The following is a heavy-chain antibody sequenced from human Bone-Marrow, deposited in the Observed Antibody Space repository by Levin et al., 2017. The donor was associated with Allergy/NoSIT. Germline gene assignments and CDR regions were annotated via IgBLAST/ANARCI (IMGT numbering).Heavy chain of an antibody. J-gene: IGHJ4*02. D-gene: IGHD1-1*01. V-gene: IGHV3-23*05. Sequence: ETLSLTCVGRGFTFNIEAMSWVRQAPGKGLEWVASSGSSTLYADSVRGRFTISRDDSKNTVFLQMDSLRPEDTAVYYCSKEDWSDGPGLYFNYWGQGSLVTVSS. CDR3: SKEDWSDGPGLYFNY. CDR2: SGSST. CDR1: GFTFNIEA.